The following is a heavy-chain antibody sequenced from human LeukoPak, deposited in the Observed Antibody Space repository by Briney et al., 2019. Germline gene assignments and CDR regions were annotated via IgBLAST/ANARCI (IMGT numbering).Heavy chain of an antibody. V-gene: IGHV3-48*04. CDR2: ISSSGSTI. CDR3: ARGGMPNYDILTGYFSYYYYYYMDV. Sequence: GGSLRLSCAASGFTFSSYSMNWVRQAPGKGLEWVSYISSSGSTIYYADSVKGRFTISRDNAKNSLYLQMNSLRAEDTAVYYCARGGMPNYDILTGYFSYYYYYYMDVWGKGTTVTISS. J-gene: IGHJ6*03. D-gene: IGHD3-9*01. CDR1: GFTFSSYS.